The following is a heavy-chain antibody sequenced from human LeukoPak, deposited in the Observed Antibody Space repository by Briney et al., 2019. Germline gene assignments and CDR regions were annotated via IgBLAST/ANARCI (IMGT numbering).Heavy chain of an antibody. J-gene: IGHJ4*02. CDR1: GFTFSSYA. CDR3: ARSPGRALAGNFDY. CDR2: INPSGGST. V-gene: IGHV1-46*01. Sequence: GRSLRLSCAASGFTFSSYAMHWVRQAPGQGLEWMGIINPSGGSTSYAQKFQGRVTMTRDTSTSTVYMELSSLRSEDTAVYYCARSPGRALAGNFDYWGQGTLVTVSS. D-gene: IGHD6-19*01.